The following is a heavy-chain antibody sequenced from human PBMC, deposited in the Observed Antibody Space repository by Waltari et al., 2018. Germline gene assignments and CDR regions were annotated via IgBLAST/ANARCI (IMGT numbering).Heavy chain of an antibody. CDR3: ARVKFLEWVPQPAVLDY. Sequence: EVQLVESGGGLVQPGGSLRLSCAASGFAFSSYWMHWVRQAPGKGLVWVARVNSGGSGMIYADSVKCRFTISRDNAKNTLHLQMNSLRVEDTAVYYCARVKFLEWVPQPAVLDYWGQGSLVIVSS. D-gene: IGHD3-3*01. J-gene: IGHJ4*02. V-gene: IGHV3-74*01. CDR2: VNSGGSGM. CDR1: GFAFSSYW.